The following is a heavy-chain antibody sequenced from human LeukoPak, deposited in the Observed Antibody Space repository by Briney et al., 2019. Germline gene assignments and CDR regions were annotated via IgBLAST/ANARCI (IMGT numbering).Heavy chain of an antibody. Sequence: SVKVSCKASGGTFSSYAISRVRQAPGQGLEWMGRIIPILGIANYAQKFQGRVTITADKSTSTAYMELSSLRSEDTAVYYCARVGDDSSATFDYWGQGTLVTVSS. CDR1: GGTFSSYA. J-gene: IGHJ4*02. V-gene: IGHV1-69*04. CDR3: ARVGDDSSATFDY. D-gene: IGHD3-22*01. CDR2: IIPILGIA.